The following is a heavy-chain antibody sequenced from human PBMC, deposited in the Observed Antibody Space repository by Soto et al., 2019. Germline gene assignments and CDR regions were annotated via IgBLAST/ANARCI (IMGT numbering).Heavy chain of an antibody. D-gene: IGHD6-13*01. Sequence: SETLSLTCTVSVGSISSVDYYWSWIREPPGKGLEWIGYIYYSGSTNYNPSLKSRVTISVDTSKNQFSLRLTSVTAADTAVYYCARYSAASGTYYFDYWGRGALVTVSS. V-gene: IGHV4-61*08. CDR2: IYYSGST. CDR3: ARYSAASGTYYFDY. CDR1: VGSISSVDYY. J-gene: IGHJ4*02.